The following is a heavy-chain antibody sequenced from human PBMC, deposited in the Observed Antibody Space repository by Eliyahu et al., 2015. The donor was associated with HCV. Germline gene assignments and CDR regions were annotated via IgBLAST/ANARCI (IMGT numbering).Heavy chain of an antibody. CDR2: XTXSRQNT. Sequence: SRGGPGAAPVLHRLSHXTXSRQNTNDXXSXRGRFTISRDNSKNTLYLQVDSLRLGDTAVYYCAKDRTADSPGPDSWGQGTLVTVSS. J-gene: IGHJ5*01. D-gene: IGHD3-22*01. V-gene: IGHV3-23*01. CDR3: AKDRTADSPGPDS.